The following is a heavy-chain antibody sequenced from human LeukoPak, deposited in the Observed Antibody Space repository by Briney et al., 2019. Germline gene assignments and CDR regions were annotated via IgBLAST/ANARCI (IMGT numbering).Heavy chain of an antibody. V-gene: IGHV1-69*05. D-gene: IGHD3-3*01. Sequence: SVKVSCKASGGTFSSYAISWVRQAPGQGLEWMGGIIPIFGTANYAQKFQGRVTITTDESTSTAYMELSSLRSEDTVVYYCARYFFGVGYYFDYWGQGTLVTVSS. CDR3: ARYFFGVGYYFDY. CDR1: GGTFSSYA. J-gene: IGHJ4*02. CDR2: IIPIFGTA.